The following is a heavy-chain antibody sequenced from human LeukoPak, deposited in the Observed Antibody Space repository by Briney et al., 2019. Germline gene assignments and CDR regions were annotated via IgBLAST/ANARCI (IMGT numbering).Heavy chain of an antibody. V-gene: IGHV1-69*02. CDR2: IIPILGIA. CDR3: ATYCSSTSCSGHFDY. D-gene: IGHD2-2*01. CDR1: GGTFSSYT. J-gene: IGHJ4*02. Sequence: GSSVKVSRKASGGTFSSYTISWVRHAPGQGLEWMGRIIPILGIANYAQKFQGRVTITADKSTSTAYMELSSLRSEDTAVYYCATYCSSTSCSGHFDYWGQGTLVTVSS.